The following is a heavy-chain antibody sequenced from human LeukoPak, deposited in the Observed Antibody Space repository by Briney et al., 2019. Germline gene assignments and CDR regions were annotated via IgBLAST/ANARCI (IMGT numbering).Heavy chain of an antibody. V-gene: IGHV1-2*06. CDR1: GYTFTGYY. CDR3: ARAGLTGTTYDYYFDY. Sequence: ASVKVSCKASGYTFTGYYMHWVRQAPGQGLEWMGRINPNSGGTNYAQKFQGRVTMTRDTSISTAYVELSRLRSDDTAVYYCARAGLTGTTYDYYFDYWGQGTLVTVSS. D-gene: IGHD1-20*01. J-gene: IGHJ4*02. CDR2: INPNSGGT.